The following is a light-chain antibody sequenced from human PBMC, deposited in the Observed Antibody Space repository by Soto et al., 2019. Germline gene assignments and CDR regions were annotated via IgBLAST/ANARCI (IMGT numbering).Light chain of an antibody. J-gene: IGKJ5*01. CDR2: AAS. V-gene: IGKV1-9*01. CDR3: QQVLVYPIT. CDR1: QGISSY. Sequence: DVPLTQSPSFLSASVGDRVTITCRASQGISSYLAWYQQKPGKAPKLLINAASTLQSGVPSRFSGAGSGTEFTLTISSLQPEDFATYYCQQVLVYPITFGQGTRLEIE.